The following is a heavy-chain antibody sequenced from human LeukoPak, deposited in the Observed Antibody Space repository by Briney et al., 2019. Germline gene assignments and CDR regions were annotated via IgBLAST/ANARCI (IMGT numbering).Heavy chain of an antibody. CDR2: ISYDGSNK. CDR1: GFTFSSYA. CDR3: ARGPGAPGVDY. Sequence: PGRSLRLSCAASGFTFSSYAMHWVRQAPGKGLEWVAVISYDGSNKCYADSVKGRFTISRDNSKNTLYLQMNSLRAEDTAVYYCARGPGAPGVDYWGQGTLVTVSS. V-gene: IGHV3-30-3*01. D-gene: IGHD1-26*01. J-gene: IGHJ4*02.